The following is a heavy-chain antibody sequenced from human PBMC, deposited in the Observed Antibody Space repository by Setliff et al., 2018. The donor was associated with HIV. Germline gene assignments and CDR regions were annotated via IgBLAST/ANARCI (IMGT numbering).Heavy chain of an antibody. CDR3: ARGSSPAVTSYYYYYMDV. Sequence: SETLSLTCAVSGGSISGFNWWSWVRQTPGRGLEWIGEIYHYGSTNYNPSLMSRVTISLDKSKNQFSLTLSSVTAADTAVYYCARGSSPAVTSYYYYYMDVWGKGTTVTVSS. V-gene: IGHV4-4*02. D-gene: IGHD4-17*01. CDR2: IYHYGST. J-gene: IGHJ6*03. CDR1: GGSISGFNW.